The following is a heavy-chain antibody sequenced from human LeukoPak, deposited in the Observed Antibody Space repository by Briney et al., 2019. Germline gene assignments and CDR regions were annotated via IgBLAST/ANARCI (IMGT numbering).Heavy chain of an antibody. Sequence: SQTLSLTCTVSGGSISSGGYYWSWIRQHPGKGLEWIGYIYYSGSTYYNPSLKSRVTISVDTSKNQFSLKLSSVTAADTAVYYCARETHYYDSSGYYYRRSGAFDIWGQGTMVTVSS. CDR3: ARETHYYDSSGYYYRRSGAFDI. CDR2: IYYSGST. CDR1: GGSISSGGYY. V-gene: IGHV4-31*03. D-gene: IGHD3-22*01. J-gene: IGHJ3*02.